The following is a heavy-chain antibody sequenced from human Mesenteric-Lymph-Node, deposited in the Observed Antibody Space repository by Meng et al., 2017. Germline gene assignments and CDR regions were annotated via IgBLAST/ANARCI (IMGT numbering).Heavy chain of an antibody. D-gene: IGHD2-21*01. Sequence: EVQLVESGGGLVQPGGSLRLAWAASGLTVSRKYMSWVRQAPGKGLEWVSLMYSGGTTSYADSVKGRFTILRDNSKNTLYLQMNNLRAEDTAIYYCASRDIYSFDFWGQGTLVTVSS. V-gene: IGHV3-66*01. CDR2: MYSGGTT. CDR3: ASRDIYSFDF. CDR1: GLTVSRKY. J-gene: IGHJ4*02.